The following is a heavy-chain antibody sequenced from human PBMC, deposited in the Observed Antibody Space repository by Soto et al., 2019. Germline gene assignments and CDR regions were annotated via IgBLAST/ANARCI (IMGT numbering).Heavy chain of an antibody. V-gene: IGHV3-74*01. CDR3: VRDRGYPNNFDI. CDR2: INSDGTTI. D-gene: IGHD3-10*01. J-gene: IGHJ3*02. CDR1: GFNFGPFW. Sequence: PGGSLRLSCAASGFNFGPFWMHWVRQAPGKGLVWVSHINSDGTTIVYADSVKGRFTISRDNAKNTLYLQMNSLRVEDTAVYFCVRDRGYPNNFDIWGPGTLVTISS.